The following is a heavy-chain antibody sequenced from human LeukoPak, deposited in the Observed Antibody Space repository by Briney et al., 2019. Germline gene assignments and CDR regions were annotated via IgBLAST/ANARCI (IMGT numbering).Heavy chain of an antibody. CDR2: INPNSGGT. D-gene: IGHD4-11*01. J-gene: IGHJ4*02. CDR1: GYTLTELS. V-gene: IGHV1-2*02. Sequence: GASVKVSCKVSGYTLTELSMHWVRQAPGQGLEWMGWINPNSGGTNYAQKFQGRVTMTRDTSISTAYMELSRLRSDDTAVYYCARDFGDAMTTFDYWGQGTLVTVSS. CDR3: ARDFGDAMTTFDY.